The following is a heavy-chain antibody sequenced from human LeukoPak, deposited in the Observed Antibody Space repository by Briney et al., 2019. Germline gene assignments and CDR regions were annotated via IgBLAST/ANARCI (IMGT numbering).Heavy chain of an antibody. CDR1: GGSISSYY. V-gene: IGHV4-59*01. Sequence: PLETLSLTCTVSGGSISSYYWSWIRQPPEKGLEWIGYIHYSGSTSYNPSLKSRVTMSVDTSNDQFSLKVSSVTAADTAVYYCARGGSSWYADYWGQGTLVTVSS. CDR3: ARGGSSWYADY. D-gene: IGHD6-13*01. J-gene: IGHJ4*02. CDR2: IHYSGST.